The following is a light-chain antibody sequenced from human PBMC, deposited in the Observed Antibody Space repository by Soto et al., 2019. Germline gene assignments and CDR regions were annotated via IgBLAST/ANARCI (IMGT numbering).Light chain of an antibody. Sequence: QSLLTQPASVSGSPGQSITISCTGTISDVGAYTSVSWYQQHPGKAPKLIIYEVSNRPPGVSTRFSGSKSASTASLTISGLQAEDEAHYYCSSYTSGNRDYVFATGTKV. CDR2: EVS. CDR1: ISDVGAYTS. V-gene: IGLV2-14*01. CDR3: SSYTSGNRDYV. J-gene: IGLJ1*01.